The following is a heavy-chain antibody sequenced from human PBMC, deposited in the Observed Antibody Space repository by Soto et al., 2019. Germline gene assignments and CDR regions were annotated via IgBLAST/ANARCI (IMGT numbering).Heavy chain of an antibody. Sequence: SETLSLTCTVSGGSISSGGYYWSWIRQHPGKGLEWIGYIYYSGSTYYNPSLKSRVTISVDTSKNQFSLKLSSVTAADTAVYYCARDTAGSPGDYYYGMDVWGQGTTVTSP. CDR3: ARDTAGSPGDYYYGMDV. CDR2: IYYSGST. CDR1: GGSISSGGYY. V-gene: IGHV4-31*03. D-gene: IGHD3-10*01. J-gene: IGHJ6*02.